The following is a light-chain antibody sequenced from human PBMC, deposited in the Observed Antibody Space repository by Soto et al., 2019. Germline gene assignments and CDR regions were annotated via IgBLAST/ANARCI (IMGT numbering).Light chain of an antibody. CDR3: QLYENLPT. CDR1: QNIYNY. Sequence: DIKLTQCPSSLSASVGDRVTISCKASQNIYNYLNWYQQKPRRARKLLIYDASNLEAGVPSRFRGSGSGTDFTFTISRPHPEYTATYYCQLYENLPTFGQGTRLEIK. CDR2: DAS. J-gene: IGKJ5*01. V-gene: IGKV1-33*01.